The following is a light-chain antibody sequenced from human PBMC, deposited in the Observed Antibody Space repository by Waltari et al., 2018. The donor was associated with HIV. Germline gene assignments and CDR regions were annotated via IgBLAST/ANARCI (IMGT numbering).Light chain of an antibody. J-gene: IGKJ1*01. CDR2: ASS. V-gene: IGKV1-9*01. Sequence: DIQLTQSPSFLSASVGDRVTMTCRASQGIRSYLDWYQQKPGNAPNLLIYASSTLQSGVPSRFSGSGSGTEFTLTISSLQPEDFATYSCQQLNEYPWTFGQGTKVEMK. CDR1: QGIRSY. CDR3: QQLNEYPWT.